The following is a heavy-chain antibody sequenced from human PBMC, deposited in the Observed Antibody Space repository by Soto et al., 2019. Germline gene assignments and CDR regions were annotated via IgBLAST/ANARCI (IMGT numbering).Heavy chain of an antibody. Sequence: EVQLVESGGGLVKPGGSLRLSCVVSGGSFSDYSMNWVRQAPGKGLEWVSLITGNSEYKYYAGSVKGRFTVSRDNAKNSLYLQMNSLTVEETAVYYCARSGELLQTFDSWGQGTLVTVSS. CDR3: ARSGELLQTFDS. CDR1: GGSFSDYS. V-gene: IGHV3-21*06. J-gene: IGHJ4*02. CDR2: ITGNSEYK. D-gene: IGHD1-26*01.